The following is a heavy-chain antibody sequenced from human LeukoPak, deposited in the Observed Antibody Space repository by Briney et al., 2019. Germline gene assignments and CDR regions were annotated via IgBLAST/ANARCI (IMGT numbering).Heavy chain of an antibody. V-gene: IGHV3-30-3*01. Sequence: GGSLRLSCAASGFTFSSYAMHWVRQAPGKGLEWVAVISYDGSNKYYADSVKGRFTISRDNSKNTLYLQMNSLRAEDTAVYYCATIVVVPAAMRGAFDIWGQGTMVTVSS. J-gene: IGHJ3*02. CDR1: GFTFSSYA. D-gene: IGHD2-2*01. CDR3: ATIVVVPAAMRGAFDI. CDR2: ISYDGSNK.